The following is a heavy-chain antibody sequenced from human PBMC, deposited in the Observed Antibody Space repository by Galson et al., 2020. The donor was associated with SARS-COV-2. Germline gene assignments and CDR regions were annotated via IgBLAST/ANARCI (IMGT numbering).Heavy chain of an antibody. J-gene: IGHJ4*02. CDR3: ARDRTGGNGYFDS. CDR1: GFTLSNYG. CDR2: IWHDGSNK. Sequence: GGSLRLSCAASGFTLSNYGMPWVRQAPGKGLEWVAVIWHDGSNKYYAVSVKGRFTIARDNSKNPLYLQMNSLRAEDTAVYYCARDRTGGNGYFDSWGQGTLVTVSS. V-gene: IGHV3-33*01. D-gene: IGHD2-8*01.